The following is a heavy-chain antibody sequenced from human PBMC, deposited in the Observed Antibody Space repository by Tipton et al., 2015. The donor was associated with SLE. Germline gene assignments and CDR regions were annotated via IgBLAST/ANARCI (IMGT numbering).Heavy chain of an antibody. Sequence: TLSLTCTVSGGSISSGSYYWGWIRQPPGKGLEWIASIYHSGSTYYNPSLKSRVTISVDTSKNQFSLKLSSVTAADTAVYYCARVVVAAYDAFDIWGQGTMVTVSS. CDR1: GGSISSGSYY. D-gene: IGHD2-15*01. CDR2: IYHSGST. CDR3: ARVVVAAYDAFDI. V-gene: IGHV4-39*07. J-gene: IGHJ3*02.